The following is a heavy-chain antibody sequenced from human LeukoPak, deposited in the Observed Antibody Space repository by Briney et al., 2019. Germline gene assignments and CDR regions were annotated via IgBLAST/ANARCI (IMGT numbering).Heavy chain of an antibody. Sequence: ASVKVSCKASGYTFTGYYMHWVRQAPGQGLEWMGWINPNSGGTNYAQKFQGRVTMTEDTSTDTAYMELSSLRSEDTAVYYCATVSSGSSREYWGQGTLVTVSS. D-gene: IGHD3-10*01. V-gene: IGHV1-2*02. CDR1: GYTFTGYY. CDR2: INPNSGGT. CDR3: ATVSSGSSREY. J-gene: IGHJ4*02.